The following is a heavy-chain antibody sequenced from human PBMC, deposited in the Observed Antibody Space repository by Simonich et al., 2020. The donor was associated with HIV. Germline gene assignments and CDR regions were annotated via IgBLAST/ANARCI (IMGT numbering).Heavy chain of an antibody. V-gene: IGHV4-34*01. CDR3: ARGIPRNYYYFYYMDV. CDR1: GGPFSGYY. J-gene: IGHJ6*03. CDR2: INHSGST. Sequence: QMQLQQWGAGLLKPSETLSLTCAVYGGPFSGYYWRGIRKPPGKGLEWIGEINHSGSTNYDPSLKRRVTLSVDTSKNQFSLKLSSVTAADTAVYSCARGIPRNYYYFYYMDVWGKGTTVIVSS. D-gene: IGHD1-1*01.